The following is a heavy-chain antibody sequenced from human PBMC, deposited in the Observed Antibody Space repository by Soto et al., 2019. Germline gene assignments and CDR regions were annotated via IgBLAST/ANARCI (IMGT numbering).Heavy chain of an antibody. J-gene: IGHJ3*02. Sequence: QVQLVQSGAEVKKPGASVKVSCKASGYTFTSYDINWVRQATGQGLEWMGWMNPNSGNTGYAQKFQGRVTMTRNTSISTAYMELSSLRSEDTAVYYCARGDMITFGGVITRAFDIWGQGTMVTVSS. CDR3: ARGDMITFGGVITRAFDI. V-gene: IGHV1-8*01. CDR1: GYTFTSYD. D-gene: IGHD3-16*01. CDR2: MNPNSGNT.